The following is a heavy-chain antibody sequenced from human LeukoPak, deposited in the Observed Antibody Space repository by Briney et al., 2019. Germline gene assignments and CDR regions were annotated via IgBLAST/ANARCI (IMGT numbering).Heavy chain of an antibody. J-gene: IGHJ4*02. CDR3: ARLCGSGYYRYYFDY. CDR1: GGSISSSSYY. D-gene: IGHD3-22*01. V-gene: IGHV4-39*01. CDR2: IYCSGST. Sequence: SETLSLTCTVSGGSISSSSYYWGWIRQPPGKGLEWIGSIYCSGSTYYNPSLKSRVTISVDTSKNQFSLKLSSVTAADTAVYYCARLCGSGYYRYYFDYWGQGTLVTVSS.